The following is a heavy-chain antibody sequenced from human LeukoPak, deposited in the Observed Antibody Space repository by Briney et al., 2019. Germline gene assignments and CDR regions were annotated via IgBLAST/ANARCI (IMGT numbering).Heavy chain of an antibody. CDR3: ARALYDFWSGSLAYYYYYGMDV. Sequence: GASVKVSCKASGGTFSSYAISWVRQAPGQGLEWMGGIIPIFGTANYAQKFQGRVTITADESTSTAYMELSSLRSEDTAVYYCARALYDFWSGSLAYYYYYGMDVWGQGTTVTVSS. CDR2: IIPIFGTA. D-gene: IGHD3-3*01. J-gene: IGHJ6*02. CDR1: GGTFSSYA. V-gene: IGHV1-69*01.